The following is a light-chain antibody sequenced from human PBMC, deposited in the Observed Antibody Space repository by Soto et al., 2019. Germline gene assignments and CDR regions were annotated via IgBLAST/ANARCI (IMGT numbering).Light chain of an antibody. CDR1: SAHSSFA. Sequence: QLVLTQSPSASASLGASVNLTCTVSSAHSSFAIAWHHQQPGKGPRYLMKVNNDGGHRKGDEIPDRFSGSSSGTERYLTISSLQSEDEADYYCQAWGTGIQVFGGGTKLTVL. J-gene: IGLJ3*02. V-gene: IGLV4-69*01. CDR3: QAWGTGIQV. CDR2: VNNDGGH.